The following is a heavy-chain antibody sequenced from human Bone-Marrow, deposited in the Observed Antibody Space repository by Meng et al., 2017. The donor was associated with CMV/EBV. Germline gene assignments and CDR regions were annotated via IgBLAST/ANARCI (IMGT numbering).Heavy chain of an antibody. D-gene: IGHD3-22*01. CDR2: INWNGGST. CDR3: ARVELSKGSGYKPYYYGMDV. CDR1: GFNFDDYD. V-gene: IGHV3-20*04. J-gene: IGHJ6*02. Sequence: GGSLRLSCAVSGFNFDDYDMTWVRQAPGKGLEWVSGINWNGGSTGYGDSVKGRFTISRDNAKNFLYLQMNSLRAEDTALYYCARVELSKGSGYKPYYYGMDVWGQGTTVTVSS.